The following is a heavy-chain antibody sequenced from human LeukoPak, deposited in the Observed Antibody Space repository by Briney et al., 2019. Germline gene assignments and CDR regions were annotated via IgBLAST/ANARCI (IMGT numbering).Heavy chain of an antibody. CDR2: INPNSGGT. D-gene: IGHD1-26*01. CDR3: ARGHTSGSYPAEYFQH. J-gene: IGHJ1*01. Sequence: EASVKVSCKASGYTFTGYYMHWVRQAPGQGLEWMGWINPNSGGTNYAQKFQGRVTMTRDTSISTAYMELSRLRSDDTAVYYCARGHTSGSYPAEYFQHWGQGLLVTVSS. CDR1: GYTFTGYY. V-gene: IGHV1-2*02.